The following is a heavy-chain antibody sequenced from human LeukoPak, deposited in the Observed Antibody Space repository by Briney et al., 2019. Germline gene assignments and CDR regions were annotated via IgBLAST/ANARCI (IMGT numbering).Heavy chain of an antibody. CDR3: AKGSYRIAVAGTWH. CDR2: ISYDGSNK. CDR1: GFTFSSYG. D-gene: IGHD6-19*01. J-gene: IGHJ4*02. Sequence: PGGSLRLSCAASGFTFSSYGMHWVRQAPGKGLEWVAVISYDGSNKYYADSVKGRFTISRDNSKNTLYLQMNSLRAEDTAAYYCAKGSYRIAVAGTWHWGQGTLVTVSS. V-gene: IGHV3-30*18.